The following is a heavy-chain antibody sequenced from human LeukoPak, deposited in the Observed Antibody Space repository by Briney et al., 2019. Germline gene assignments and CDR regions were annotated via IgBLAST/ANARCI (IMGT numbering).Heavy chain of an antibody. D-gene: IGHD6-19*01. J-gene: IGHJ3*02. Sequence: GGSLRLSCAASGFPFTNARMNWVRQAPGKGLEWVAVIWYDGSNKYYADSVKGRFTISRDNSKNTLYLQMNSLRAEDTAVYYCARDLGAVAPDAFDIWGQGTMVTVSS. CDR3: ARDLGAVAPDAFDI. CDR2: IWYDGSNK. V-gene: IGHV3-33*08. CDR1: GFPFTNAR.